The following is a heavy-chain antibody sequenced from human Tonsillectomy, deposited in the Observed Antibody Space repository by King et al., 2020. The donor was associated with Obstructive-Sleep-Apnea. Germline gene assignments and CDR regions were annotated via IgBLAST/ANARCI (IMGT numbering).Heavy chain of an antibody. J-gene: IGHJ6*02. Sequence: VQLVESGGGVVQPGRSLRLSCAASGFTFSSYGMHWVRQAPGKGLEWVAFIRYDGSNKYYADSVKGLFTISRDNSKNTLYLQRNSLRAEDTAVYYCANDVNLRAGSGSPNYYYYYGMDVWGQGTTVTVSS. CDR1: GFTFSSYG. D-gene: IGHD3-10*01. V-gene: IGHV3-30*02. CDR2: IRYDGSNK. CDR3: ANDVNLRAGSGSPNYYYYYGMDV.